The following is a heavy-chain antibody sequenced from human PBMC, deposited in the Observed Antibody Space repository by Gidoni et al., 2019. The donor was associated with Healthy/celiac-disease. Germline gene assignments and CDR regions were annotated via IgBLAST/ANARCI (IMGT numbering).Heavy chain of an antibody. J-gene: IGHJ6*02. Sequence: EVQLVESGGGLVQPGGSLRLSCAASGFTFRSYEMNWVRQAPGKGLEWVSYISSSGSTIYYADSVKGRFTISRDNAKNSLYLQMNSLRAEDTAVYYCARDRFLELRGYGMDVWGQGTTVTVSS. CDR3: ARDRFLELRGYGMDV. CDR2: ISSSGSTI. D-gene: IGHD1-7*01. CDR1: GFTFRSYE. V-gene: IGHV3-48*03.